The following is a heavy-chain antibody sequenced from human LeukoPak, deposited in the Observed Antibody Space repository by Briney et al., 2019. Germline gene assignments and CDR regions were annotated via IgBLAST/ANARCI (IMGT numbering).Heavy chain of an antibody. CDR2: ISSNGGST. Sequence: GGSLRLSCSVSGFTFSSYAMHWVRQAPGKGLEYVSAISSNGGSTYYADSVKGRFTISRDNSKNTLYLQMSSLRAEDTAVYYCMKVTVLWVRGPANYFDYWGQGTLVTVSS. J-gene: IGHJ4*02. V-gene: IGHV3-64D*06. CDR1: GFTFSSYA. CDR3: MKVTVLWVRGPANYFDY. D-gene: IGHD3-10*01.